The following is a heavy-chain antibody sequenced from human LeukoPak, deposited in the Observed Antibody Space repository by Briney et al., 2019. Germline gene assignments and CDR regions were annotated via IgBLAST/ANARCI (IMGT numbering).Heavy chain of an antibody. CDR2: FDPEDGET. Sequence: ASVKVSCKVSGYTLTELSMHWVRQAPGKGLEWMGGFDPEDGETIYAQKFQGRVTTTEDTSTDTAYMELSSLRSEDTAVYYCATCSGGSCYGLNYYYYGMDVWGKGTTVTVSS. CDR1: GYTLTELS. CDR3: ATCSGGSCYGLNYYYYGMDV. V-gene: IGHV1-24*01. J-gene: IGHJ6*04. D-gene: IGHD2-15*01.